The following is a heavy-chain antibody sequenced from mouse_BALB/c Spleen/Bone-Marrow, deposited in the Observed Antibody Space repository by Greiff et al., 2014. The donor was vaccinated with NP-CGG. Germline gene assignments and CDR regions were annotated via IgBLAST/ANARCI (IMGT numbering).Heavy chain of an antibody. CDR3: ARDYGNYDAMDY. D-gene: IGHD2-1*01. CDR2: IYPSSGYT. CDR1: GYTFTTYT. V-gene: IGHV1-4*01. Sequence: QVQLKQSGAELARPGASVKMSCRASGYTFTTYTMHWVKQRPGQGLEWIGYIYPSSGYTYYNQKFKDKATLTADKSSSAAYLQLSSLTSEDAAVYYSARDYGNYDAMDYWGQGTSVTVSS. J-gene: IGHJ4*01.